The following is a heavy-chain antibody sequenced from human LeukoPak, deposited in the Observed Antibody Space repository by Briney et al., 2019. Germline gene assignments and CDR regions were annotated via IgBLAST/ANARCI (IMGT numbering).Heavy chain of an antibody. CDR1: GDSVSSNSAV. V-gene: IGHV6-1*01. D-gene: IGHD4-11*01. Sequence: SQTLSLTCAISGDSVSSNSAVWNWIRQPPSRDLEWLGRTYYRSKWHNEYAESVKSRISINSDTSKNLFSLQLNSVTPEDTAEYYCAGATDYSSFLAYWGQGTLVTVSS. CDR3: AGATDYSSFLAY. J-gene: IGHJ4*02. CDR2: TYYRSKWHN.